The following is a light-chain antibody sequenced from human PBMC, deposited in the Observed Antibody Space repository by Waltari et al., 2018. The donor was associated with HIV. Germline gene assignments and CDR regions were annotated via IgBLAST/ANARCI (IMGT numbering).Light chain of an antibody. J-gene: IGLJ2*01. CDR2: QND. CDR3: SAWDDKLTALV. Sequence: QSVLTQPPSASGTPGQRVTISCSGNSYNIGNNFVSWYQQVPGMAPKLLIHQNDQRPSGVPDRFSGSKSGTSASLAISGLRSEDEADYYCSAWDDKLTALVFGGGTKLTDL. V-gene: IGLV1-47*01. CDR1: SYNIGNNF.